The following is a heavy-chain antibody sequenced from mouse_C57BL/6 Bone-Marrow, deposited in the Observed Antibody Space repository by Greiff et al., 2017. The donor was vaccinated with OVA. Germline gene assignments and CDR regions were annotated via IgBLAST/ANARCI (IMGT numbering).Heavy chain of an antibody. V-gene: IGHV5-6*01. CDR1: GFTFTNYC. CDR3: ASAYGSSEYFDY. J-gene: IGHJ2*01. Sequence: VQLLQSGAVLVKPGRSLKISCAASGFTFTNYCMSWVSQTHGKSLEWVGTVCTCDGYTNYNHNVKGRFTFSGDNATNTLYLQMSSLKSEDTAIYYCASAYGSSEYFDYWGQGTTLTVSS. CDR2: VCTCDGYT. D-gene: IGHD1-1*01.